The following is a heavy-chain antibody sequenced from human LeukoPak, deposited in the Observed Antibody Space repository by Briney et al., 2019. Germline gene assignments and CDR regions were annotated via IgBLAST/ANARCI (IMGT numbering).Heavy chain of an antibody. Sequence: SETLSLTCTVSGGSISSGGYYWSWIRQHPGKGLEWIGYIYYSGSTYYHPPLKSRVTISVDTPKNQFSMKLSSVTVADTAVYYCTRTNRPTYYYGSGSYYAGYYFDYWGQGTLVTVSS. V-gene: IGHV4-31*03. J-gene: IGHJ4*02. CDR3: TRTNRPTYYYGSGSYYAGYYFDY. D-gene: IGHD3-10*01. CDR1: GGSISSGGYY. CDR2: IYYSGST.